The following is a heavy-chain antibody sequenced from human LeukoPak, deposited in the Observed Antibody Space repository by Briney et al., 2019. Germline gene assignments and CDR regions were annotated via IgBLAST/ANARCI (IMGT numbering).Heavy chain of an antibody. Sequence: GGSLRLSCAASGFTFSSYSMTWVRQAPGKGLEWVSYISSGSSTIYYADSVKGRFTISRDNAKNSLYLQMNSLRAEDTAVYYCARDWNYGPSDYWGQGTLVTVSS. CDR3: ARDWNYGPSDY. D-gene: IGHD1-7*01. J-gene: IGHJ4*02. CDR1: GFTFSSYS. V-gene: IGHV3-48*04. CDR2: ISSGSSTI.